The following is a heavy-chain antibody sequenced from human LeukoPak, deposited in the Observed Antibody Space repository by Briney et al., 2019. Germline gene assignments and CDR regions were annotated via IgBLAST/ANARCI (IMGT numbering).Heavy chain of an antibody. CDR2: IKQDGSEK. Sequence: GGSLRLSCVASGFTFSNYWMSWVRQAPGEGLEWMASIKQDGSEKYSVDSVKGRFTISRDNAKNSLYLQMNSLRVEDTAVYYCVRGSVSGNFDYWGQGTLVTVSS. J-gene: IGHJ4*02. V-gene: IGHV3-7*03. CDR3: VRGSVSGNFDY. CDR1: GFTFSNYW. D-gene: IGHD3-10*01.